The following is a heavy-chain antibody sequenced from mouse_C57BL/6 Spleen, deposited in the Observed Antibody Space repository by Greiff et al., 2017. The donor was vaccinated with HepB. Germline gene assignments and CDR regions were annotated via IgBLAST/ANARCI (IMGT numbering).Heavy chain of an antibody. Sequence: DVQLVESGGGLVKPGGSLKLSCAASGFTFSSYAMSWVRQTPEKRLEWVATISDGGSYTYYPDNVKGRFTISRDNAKNNLYLQMSHLKSEDTAMYYCARGGQLRPYYFDYWGQGTTLTVSS. J-gene: IGHJ2*01. V-gene: IGHV5-4*01. CDR3: ARGGQLRPYYFDY. CDR1: GFTFSSYA. CDR2: ISDGGSYT. D-gene: IGHD3-2*02.